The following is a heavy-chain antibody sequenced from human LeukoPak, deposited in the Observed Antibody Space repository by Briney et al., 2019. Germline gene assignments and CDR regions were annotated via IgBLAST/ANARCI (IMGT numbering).Heavy chain of an antibody. Sequence: VSVKVSCKASGYTFTSYAMHWVRQAPGQRLEWMGWINAGNGNTKYSQKFQGRVTITRDTSASTAYMELRRLRSDDTAVYYCASGYYSDGSGYSPADYWGQGTRVTVSS. V-gene: IGHV1-3*01. CDR3: ASGYYSDGSGYSPADY. D-gene: IGHD3-22*01. CDR2: INAGNGNT. J-gene: IGHJ4*02. CDR1: GYTFTSYA.